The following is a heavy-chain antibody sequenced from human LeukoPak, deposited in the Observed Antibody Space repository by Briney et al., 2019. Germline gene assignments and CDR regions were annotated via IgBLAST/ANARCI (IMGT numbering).Heavy chain of an antibody. CDR3: ARVYQSAEYYFDY. CDR2: IYYTGST. Sequence: SETLSLTCTVSGASINNYYWSWIRQPPGKGLEWIGYIYYTGSTEYHPSLKSRVTISLDTSKNQFSLKLTSVTAADTAVYYCARVYQSAEYYFDYWGQGNLVSVSS. J-gene: IGHJ4*02. CDR1: GASINNYY. V-gene: IGHV4-59*01. D-gene: IGHD2-2*01.